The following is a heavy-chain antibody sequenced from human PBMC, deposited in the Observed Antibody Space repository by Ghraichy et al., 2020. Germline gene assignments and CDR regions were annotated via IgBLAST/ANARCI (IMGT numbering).Heavy chain of an antibody. CDR1: GFTFSDYS. Sequence: GGSLRLSCAASGFTFSDYSLHWVRQAPGKGLEWVAYISGGATYTYLADSVKGRFTISRDNAQKTLTLQMHSLRVEDTALYYCARANSSGWSGDFDYLGQGTLVSVSS. CDR3: ARANSSGWSGDFDY. V-gene: IGHV3-21*01. J-gene: IGHJ4*02. D-gene: IGHD6-19*01. CDR2: ISGGATYT.